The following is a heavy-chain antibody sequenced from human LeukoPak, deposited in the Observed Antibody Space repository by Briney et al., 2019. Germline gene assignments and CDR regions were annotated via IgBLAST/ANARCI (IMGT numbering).Heavy chain of an antibody. Sequence: PSETLSLTCAVYGGSFSGYYWSWIRQPPGKGLEWIGEINHSGSTNYNPSLKSRVTISVDTSKNQFSLKLSSVTAADTAVYYCARRSSYYYGSGSLDHWGQGTLVTVSS. V-gene: IGHV4-34*01. CDR3: ARRSSYYYGSGSLDH. J-gene: IGHJ4*02. CDR2: INHSGST. CDR1: GGSFSGYY. D-gene: IGHD3-10*01.